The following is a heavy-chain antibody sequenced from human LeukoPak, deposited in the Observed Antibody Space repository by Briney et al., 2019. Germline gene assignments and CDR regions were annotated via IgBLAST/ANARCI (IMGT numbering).Heavy chain of an antibody. D-gene: IGHD4-17*01. CDR3: TRRHYGDYVVDN. Sequence: GGSLKLSCATSGFTFNGSALYWVRQASGQGLEWVGRIRSKAHRYATAYAASVKGRFTVSRDDSKNMAYLQMNSLKTEDTAIYYCTRRHYGDYVVDNWGQGTLVTVSS. J-gene: IGHJ4*02. CDR2: IRSKAHRYAT. V-gene: IGHV3-73*01. CDR1: GFTFNGSA.